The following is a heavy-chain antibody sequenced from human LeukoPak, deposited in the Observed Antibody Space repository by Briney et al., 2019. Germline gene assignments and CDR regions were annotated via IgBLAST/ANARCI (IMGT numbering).Heavy chain of an antibody. CDR1: GFTFSDYY. CDR3: ARNSYYYDSRYDY. D-gene: IGHD3-22*01. V-gene: IGHV3-11*01. J-gene: IGHJ4*02. CDR2: ISSSGSTI. Sequence: PGGSLRLSCAASGFTFSDYYMSWIRQAPGKGLEWVSYISSSGSTIYYADSVKGRFTISRDNAKNSLYLQMNSLRAEDTAVYYCARNSYYYDSRYDYWGQGTLVTVSS.